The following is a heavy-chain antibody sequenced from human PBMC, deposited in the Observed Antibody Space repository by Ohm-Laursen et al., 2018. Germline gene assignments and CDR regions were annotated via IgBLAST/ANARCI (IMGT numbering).Heavy chain of an antibody. CDR1: GGSFSGYY. Sequence: SETLSLTCAVYGGSFSGYYWSWIRQPPGKGLEWIGEINHSGSTNYNPSLKSRVTISVDTSKYQFSLKLSSVTAADTAVYYCARGITQNDYEDYWGQGTLVTVSS. D-gene: IGHD4-17*01. J-gene: IGHJ4*02. CDR2: INHSGST. V-gene: IGHV4-34*01. CDR3: ARGITQNDYEDY.